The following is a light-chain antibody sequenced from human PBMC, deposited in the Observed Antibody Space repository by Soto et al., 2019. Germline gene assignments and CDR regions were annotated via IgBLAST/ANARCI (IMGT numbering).Light chain of an antibody. V-gene: IGLV1-40*01. CDR3: QCYDSSLSGFV. CDR2: GNS. Sequence: QSVLTQPPSVSGAPGQRVTISCTGSSSNIGAGYDVHWYQQLPGTAPKLLIYGNSNRPSGVPDRFSGSKSGTSASLAITGLHAADEADYYCQCYDSSLSGFVFGTGTKVTVL. J-gene: IGLJ1*01. CDR1: SSNIGAGYD.